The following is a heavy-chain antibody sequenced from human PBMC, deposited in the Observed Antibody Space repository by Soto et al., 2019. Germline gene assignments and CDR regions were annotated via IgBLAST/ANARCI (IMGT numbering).Heavy chain of an antibody. Sequence: QVQLVESGGGVVQPGRSLRLSCAASGFTFSSYAMHWVRQAPGKGLEWVAVISYDGSNKYYADSVKGRFTISRDNSKNTLYLQMNSLRAEDTAVYYCATSMTTVTPGCDYWGQGTLVTVSS. CDR3: ATSMTTVTPGCDY. CDR2: ISYDGSNK. J-gene: IGHJ4*02. D-gene: IGHD4-17*01. CDR1: GFTFSSYA. V-gene: IGHV3-30-3*01.